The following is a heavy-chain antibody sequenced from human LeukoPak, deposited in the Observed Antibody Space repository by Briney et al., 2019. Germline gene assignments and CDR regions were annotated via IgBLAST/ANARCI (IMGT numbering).Heavy chain of an antibody. CDR1: GGSISSYY. D-gene: IGHD1-26*01. CDR2: IYTSGST. Sequence: SETLSLTCTVSGGSISSYYWSWIRQPAGKGLEWIGRIYTSGSTNYNPSLKSRVTISVDTSKNQFSLKLSSVTAADTAVYYCARVQVRVGATHYFDYWGQGTLVTVSS. V-gene: IGHV4-4*07. CDR3: ARVQVRVGATHYFDY. J-gene: IGHJ4*02.